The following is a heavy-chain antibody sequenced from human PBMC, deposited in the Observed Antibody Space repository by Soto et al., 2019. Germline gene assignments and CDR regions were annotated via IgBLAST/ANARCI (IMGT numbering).Heavy chain of an antibody. V-gene: IGHV4-34*01. J-gene: IGHJ4*02. CDR1: GGSFSGYY. D-gene: IGHD3-3*01. CDR3: ATADGFGVVTPFFEY. CDR2: INHSGST. Sequence: SETLSLTCAVYGGSFSGYYWSGIRQPPGKGLEWIGEINHSGSTNYNPSLKSRVTISVDTSKNQFSLKLSSVTAADTAVYYCATADGFGVVTPFFEYWGQGILVTVSS.